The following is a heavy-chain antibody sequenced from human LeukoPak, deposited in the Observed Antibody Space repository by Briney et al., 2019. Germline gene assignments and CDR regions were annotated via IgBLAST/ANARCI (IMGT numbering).Heavy chain of an antibody. CDR1: GFTFDDYA. CDR2: ISWNSGSI. D-gene: IGHD3-22*01. CDR3: ASHSDYDSSGYYS. J-gene: IGHJ4*02. V-gene: IGHV3-9*01. Sequence: GRSLRLSCAASGFTFDDYAMHWVRQAPGKGLEWVSSISWNSGSIAYADSVKGRFTISRDNAKNSLYLQMNSLRAEDTALYYCASHSDYDSSGYYSWGQGALVTVSS.